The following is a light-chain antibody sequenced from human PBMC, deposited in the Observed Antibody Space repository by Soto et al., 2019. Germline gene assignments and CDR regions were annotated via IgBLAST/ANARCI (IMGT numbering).Light chain of an antibody. Sequence: EIVLTHSPGTLSLSPGERATLSCRASQSLSNNYLAWYQQKPGQAPRLLISGAHNRAPGIPDRFSGSESGTDFTLRISRLEPEDFAVYYCQQYGSSVTFGQGTKVDIK. V-gene: IGKV3-20*01. CDR3: QQYGSSVT. J-gene: IGKJ1*01. CDR2: GAH. CDR1: QSLSNNY.